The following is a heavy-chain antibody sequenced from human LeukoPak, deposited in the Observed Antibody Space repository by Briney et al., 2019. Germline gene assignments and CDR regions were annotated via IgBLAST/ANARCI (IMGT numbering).Heavy chain of an antibody. Sequence: PGGSLRLSCAASGFTVRSNYMSWVRQAPGKGLEWVSVIYSGGSTYYADSVKGRFTISRDNSKNTLYLQMNSLRAEDTAVYYCARDSPGDLGYWGQGTLVTVFS. V-gene: IGHV3-66*02. CDR2: IYSGGST. CDR1: GFTVRSNY. J-gene: IGHJ4*02. D-gene: IGHD7-27*01. CDR3: ARDSPGDLGY.